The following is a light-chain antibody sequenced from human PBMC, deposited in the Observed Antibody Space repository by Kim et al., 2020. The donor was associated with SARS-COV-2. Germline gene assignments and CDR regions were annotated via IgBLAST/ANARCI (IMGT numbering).Light chain of an antibody. Sequence: EVLMTQSPATLSGSQGERATLSCRASQSVSSNLAWYQQKPGQAPRLLIYGASTRATGIPARLSGSGSGTEFTLTISSLQSEDFAVYYCQQYNKWPLTFGQGTRLEIK. CDR2: GAS. V-gene: IGKV3-15*01. J-gene: IGKJ5*01. CDR1: QSVSSN. CDR3: QQYNKWPLT.